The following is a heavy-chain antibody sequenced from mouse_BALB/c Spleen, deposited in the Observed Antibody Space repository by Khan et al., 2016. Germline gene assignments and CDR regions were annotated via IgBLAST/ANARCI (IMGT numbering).Heavy chain of an antibody. D-gene: IGHD2-2*01. CDR3: AIWLRQRNWFAY. V-gene: IGHV3-2*02. CDR1: GYSITSDYA. CDR2: ISYSGST. J-gene: IGHJ3*01. Sequence: EVQLQESGPGLVKPSQSLSLTCTVTGYSITSDYAWNWIRQFPGNKLEWMGYISYSGSTSYNPFLKSRISITRATSKNHFFLQLNDVTTEDTATIYCAIWLRQRNWFAYWGQGTLVTVSA.